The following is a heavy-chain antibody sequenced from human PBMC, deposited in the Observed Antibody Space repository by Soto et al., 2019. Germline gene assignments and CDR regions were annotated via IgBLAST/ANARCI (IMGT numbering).Heavy chain of an antibody. D-gene: IGHD2-15*01. CDR2: ISASTRNT. J-gene: IGHJ2*01. CDR3: VRCYCSVGSCYACWHFDL. Sequence: ASVKVTCKASGYRFSDSAISWVRQASGQGLEWMGWISASTRNTDQAQNFQGRVILTLDTSTNTAYMELRSLRSDDTAVYYCVRCYCSVGSCYACWHFDLWGRGTLVTVSS. V-gene: IGHV1-18*01. CDR1: GYRFSDSA.